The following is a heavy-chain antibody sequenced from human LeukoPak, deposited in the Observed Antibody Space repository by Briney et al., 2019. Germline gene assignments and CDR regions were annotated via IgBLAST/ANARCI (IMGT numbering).Heavy chain of an antibody. CDR3: TRGSLSGSSRDY. D-gene: IGHD1-26*01. CDR2: MNPNTGDT. Sequence: ASVSVSCKASGYTFTGYDINWVRQATGQGREWMGWMNPNTGDTGYAQKFQGRVTMTSNSSIDTAYMELSGLRSEDTAVYYCTRGSLSGSSRDYWGQGTLLTVSS. CDR1: GYTFTGYD. V-gene: IGHV1-8*01. J-gene: IGHJ4*02.